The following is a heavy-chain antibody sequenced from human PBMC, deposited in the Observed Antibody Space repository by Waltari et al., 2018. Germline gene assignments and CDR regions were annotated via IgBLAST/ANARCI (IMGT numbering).Heavy chain of an antibody. CDR3: ARGVKRLGFDY. CDR2: INNSGST. CDR1: GGSFSGYY. V-gene: IGHV4-34*01. Sequence: QVQLQQWGAGLLKPSETLSLTCAVSGGSFSGYYWSWIRQPPGKGLDGIGEINNSGSTNYNPSLKSRVTISVDTSKNQFSLKLSSVTAADTAVYYCARGVKRLGFDYWGQGTLVTVSS. J-gene: IGHJ4*02. D-gene: IGHD3-16*01.